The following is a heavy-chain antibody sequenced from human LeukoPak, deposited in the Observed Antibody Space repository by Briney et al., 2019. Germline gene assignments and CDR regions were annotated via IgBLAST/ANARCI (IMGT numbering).Heavy chain of an antibody. CDR3: AKESAYTSPRNYYFDS. CDR2: ISGRSEMT. CDR1: GFTFSSYA. V-gene: IGHV3-23*01. J-gene: IGHJ4*02. D-gene: IGHD1-14*01. Sequence: GGSLRLSCAASGFTFSSYAMSWVRQAPGKGLEWVSAISGRSEMTYYSDSVKGRLTISRDNSKNTLSLHMNSLRAEDTAVYYCAKESAYTSPRNYYFDSWGQGTLVAVSS.